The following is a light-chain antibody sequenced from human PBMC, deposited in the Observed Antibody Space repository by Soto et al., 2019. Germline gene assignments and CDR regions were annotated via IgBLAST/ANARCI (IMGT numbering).Light chain of an antibody. V-gene: IGLV2-14*01. J-gene: IGLJ1*01. CDR1: SSDVGAYNY. CDR3: SSYTISSTLYV. Sequence: SALTQPASVSGSPGQSITISCTGTSSDVGAYNYVSWYQQRPGKAPKLMIYDVSDRPSGVSNRFSGSKSGNTASLTISGLQAEDEADYYCSSYTISSTLYVFGTGTKLTVL. CDR2: DVS.